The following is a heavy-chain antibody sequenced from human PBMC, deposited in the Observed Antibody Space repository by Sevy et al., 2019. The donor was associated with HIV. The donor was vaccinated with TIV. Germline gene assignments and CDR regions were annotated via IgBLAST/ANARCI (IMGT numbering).Heavy chain of an antibody. J-gene: IGHJ4*02. CDR2: IKSIGQGSTT. Sequence: GGSLRLSCAASGFRFSGHYIDWVRQAPGKGLEWIGQIKSIGQGSTTQYGASVTARFTISRDDSKKLVLLQMNSLKNEETALDYCADVGDSPAGYWGQGTLVTVSS. D-gene: IGHD3-16*01. V-gene: IGHV3-72*01. CDR3: ADVGDSPAGY. CDR1: GFRFSGHY.